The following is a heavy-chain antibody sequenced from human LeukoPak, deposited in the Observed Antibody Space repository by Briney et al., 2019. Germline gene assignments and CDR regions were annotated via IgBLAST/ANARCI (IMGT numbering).Heavy chain of an antibody. CDR2: IYYSGST. CDR1: GGSISSSSYY. V-gene: IGHV4-39*07. Sequence: SETLSLTCTVSGGSISSSSYYWGWIRQPPGRGLEWIGSIYYSGSTYYNPSLKSRVTISVDTSKNQFSLKLSSVTAADTAVYYCASQLILPLKYYYDSSGYGYIGWGQGTLVTVSS. J-gene: IGHJ4*02. CDR3: ASQLILPLKYYYDSSGYGYIG. D-gene: IGHD3-22*01.